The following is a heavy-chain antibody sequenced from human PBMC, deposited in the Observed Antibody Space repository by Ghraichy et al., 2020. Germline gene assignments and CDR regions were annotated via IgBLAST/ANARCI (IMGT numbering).Heavy chain of an antibody. Sequence: SGPTLVKPTQTLTLTCTFSGFSLSTSGVGVGWIRQPPGKALEWLALIYWDDDKRYSPSLKSRLTITKDTSKNQVVLTMTNMDPVDTATYYCAHRGYDSSGYYYARGNEYFQHWGQGTLVTVSS. CDR2: IYWDDDK. CDR3: AHRGYDSSGYYYARGNEYFQH. CDR1: GFSLSTSGVG. D-gene: IGHD3-22*01. J-gene: IGHJ1*01. V-gene: IGHV2-5*02.